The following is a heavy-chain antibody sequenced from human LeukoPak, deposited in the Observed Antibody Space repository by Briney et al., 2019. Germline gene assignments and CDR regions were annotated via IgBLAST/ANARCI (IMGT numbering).Heavy chain of an antibody. V-gene: IGHV1-3*04. CDR1: GYSFTNHA. Sequence: GASVNVSCKASGYSFTNHAMHWVRQAAGQRLEGMGWINTDSGSAGYAQKFQGRVTIARDTSASTVYMELSSLSSADTAVYFCARDKSITWYGAIDYWGQGTLVIVPS. D-gene: IGHD6-13*01. J-gene: IGHJ4*02. CDR2: INTDSGSA. CDR3: ARDKSITWYGAIDY.